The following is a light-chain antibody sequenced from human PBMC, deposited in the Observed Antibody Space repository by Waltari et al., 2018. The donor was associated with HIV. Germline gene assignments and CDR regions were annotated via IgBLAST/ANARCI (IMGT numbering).Light chain of an antibody. V-gene: IGLV2-14*03. CDR1: SSDVGGYNS. J-gene: IGLJ1*01. CDR2: AVS. CDR3: SSYTSTSTVYV. Sequence: QSALTQPASVSGSPGQSITIPCTGTSSDVGGYNSVSWYQLPPGKAPKLMIYAVSNRPSGVSNRFSGSKSDNTASLTISGLQAEDEADYYCSSYTSTSTVYVFGTGTEVTVL.